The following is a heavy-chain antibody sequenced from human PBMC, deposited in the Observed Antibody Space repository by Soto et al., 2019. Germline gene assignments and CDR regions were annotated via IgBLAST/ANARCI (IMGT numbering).Heavy chain of an antibody. J-gene: IGHJ6*02. CDR2: IIPILGIA. V-gene: IGHV1-69*08. D-gene: IGHD6-19*01. Sequence: QVQLVQSGAEVKKPGSSVKVSCKASGGTFSSYTISWVRQAPGQGLEWMGRIIPILGIANYAQKFQGRVTITADKSTSTAYMELSRLRSEDTAVYYCARDGIAVVTQYYYYGMDVWGQGTTFTVSS. CDR1: GGTFSSYT. CDR3: ARDGIAVVTQYYYYGMDV.